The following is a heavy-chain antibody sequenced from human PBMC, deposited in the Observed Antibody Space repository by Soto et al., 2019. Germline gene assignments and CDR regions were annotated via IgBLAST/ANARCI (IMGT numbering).Heavy chain of an antibody. J-gene: IGHJ6*02. CDR2: IWYDGSIK. V-gene: IGHV3-33*03. D-gene: IGHD2-21*01. Sequence: GSLRLSCAASGFTFTYYGMHWVRQAPGKGLEWVAVIWYDGSIKYYADSVKGRFTISRDNSKNTVSLQMDSLRGEDTAVYYCARAYCLTSTCNPYHYALDFWGQGTTVTVSS. CDR1: GFTFTYYG. CDR3: ARAYCLTSTCNPYHYALDF.